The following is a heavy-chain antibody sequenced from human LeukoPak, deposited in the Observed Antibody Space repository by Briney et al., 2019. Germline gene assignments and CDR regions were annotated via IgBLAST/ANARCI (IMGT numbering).Heavy chain of an antibody. V-gene: IGHV3-23*01. CDR2: ISGSGGGT. D-gene: IGHD3-3*01. CDR3: ARAGAYYDFWSGYYPYYYYGMDV. CDR1: GFTFSSYA. Sequence: GGSLRLSCAASGFTFSSYAMSWVRQAPEKGLEWVSTISGSGGGTYYADSVKGRFTISRDNSKNTLYLQMNSLRAEDTAVYYCARAGAYYDFWSGYYPYYYYGMDVWGQGTTVTVSS. J-gene: IGHJ6*02.